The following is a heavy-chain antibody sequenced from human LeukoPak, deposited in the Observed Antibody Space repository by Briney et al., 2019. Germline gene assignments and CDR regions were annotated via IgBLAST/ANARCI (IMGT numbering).Heavy chain of an antibody. V-gene: IGHV1-8*01. CDR3: ARWQQLANWFDP. J-gene: IGHJ5*02. CDR1: GYTFTSYD. D-gene: IGHD6-13*01. CDR2: MNPNSGNT. Sequence: ASVKVSCKASGYTFTSYDINWVRQATGQGLEWMGWMNPNSGNTGYALKFQGRVTITRDESTSTAYMELSSLRSEDTAVYYCARWQQLANWFDPWGQGTLVTVSS.